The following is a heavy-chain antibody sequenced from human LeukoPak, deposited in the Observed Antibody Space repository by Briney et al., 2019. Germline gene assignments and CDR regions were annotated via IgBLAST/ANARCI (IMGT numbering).Heavy chain of an antibody. V-gene: IGHV1-2*04. CDR3: ARGVLLWFGELSEYYFDY. Sequence: ASVKVSCKASGYTFTGYYMHWVRQAPGQGLEWMGWINPNSGGTNYVQKFQGWVTMTRDTSISTAYMELSRLRSDDTAVYYCARGVLLWFGELSEYYFDYWGQGTLVTVSS. CDR2: INPNSGGT. J-gene: IGHJ4*02. CDR1: GYTFTGYY. D-gene: IGHD3-10*01.